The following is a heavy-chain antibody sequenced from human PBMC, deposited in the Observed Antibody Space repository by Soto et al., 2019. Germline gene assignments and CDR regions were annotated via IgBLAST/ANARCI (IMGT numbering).Heavy chain of an antibody. V-gene: IGHV1-69*06. Sequence: QVQLVQSGAEVKKPGSSVNVSCKASGGTFSSYAISWVRQAPGQWLEWMGGIIPIFGTANYAQKFQGRVTITADKSTSTAYLELRSLRSEDTAVSYCARPGGTTVVDAFDIWGQGTMVTVSS. J-gene: IGHJ3*02. CDR2: IIPIFGTA. CDR1: GGTFSSYA. D-gene: IGHD4-17*01. CDR3: ARPGGTTVVDAFDI.